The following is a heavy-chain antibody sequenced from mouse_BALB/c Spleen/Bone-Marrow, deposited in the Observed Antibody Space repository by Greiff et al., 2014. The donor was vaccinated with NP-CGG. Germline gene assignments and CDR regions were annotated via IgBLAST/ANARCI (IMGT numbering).Heavy chain of an antibody. CDR2: IDPSDSKT. D-gene: IGHD2-13*01. CDR3: TSQPYRDPFAY. Sequence: VQLQQSGPQLVRPGASVKISCKASGFSFTSYCMHWVKQRPGQGLEWIGMIDPSDSKTRFNQKFKGKATLTVDKSSSTAYMQRSSTTSEDAAVYCCTSQPYRDPFAYWGQGTLVTVSA. CDR1: GFSFTSYC. J-gene: IGHJ3*01. V-gene: IGHV1S127*01.